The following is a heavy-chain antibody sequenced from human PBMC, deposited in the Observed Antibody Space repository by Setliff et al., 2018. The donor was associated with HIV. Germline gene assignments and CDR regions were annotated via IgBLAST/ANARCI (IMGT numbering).Heavy chain of an antibody. J-gene: IGHJ6*03. Sequence: SETLSLTCTVSGGSISGYYWGWIRQAPAKGLEWIGTLYDTGRTYYNPPLKSRVSIFVDTTKNEFSLNLRSVTAADTAVYFCVNSGYDGDYYYYYMDVWGKGTTVNVSS. CDR1: GGSISGYY. D-gene: IGHD5-12*01. CDR2: LYDTGRT. V-gene: IGHV4-39*01. CDR3: VNSGYDGDYYYYYMDV.